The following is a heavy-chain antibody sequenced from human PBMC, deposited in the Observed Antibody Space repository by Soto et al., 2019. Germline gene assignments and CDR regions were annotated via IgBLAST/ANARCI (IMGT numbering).Heavy chain of an antibody. CDR2: LSDSGGST. CDR3: AKGRSYYYYYGVGV. J-gene: IGHJ6*01. CDR1: GFTFSSYA. V-gene: IGHV3-23*01. Sequence: GGSLRLACAASGFTFSSYAMSWVRQTPGKGLEWVSTLSDSGGSTYYADSVKGRFTISRDNSKSTLYLQMNSLRAEDTALYYCAKGRSYYYYYGVGVWGQGTTVTVSS.